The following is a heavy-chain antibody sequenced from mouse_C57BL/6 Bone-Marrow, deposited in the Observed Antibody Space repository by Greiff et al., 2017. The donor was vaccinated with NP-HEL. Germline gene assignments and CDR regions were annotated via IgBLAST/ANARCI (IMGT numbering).Heavy chain of an antibody. CDR3: TRIGLRPAWFAY. J-gene: IGHJ3*01. Sequence: QVQLQQSGAELVRPGASVTLSCKASGYTFTDYEMHWVKQTPVHGLEWIGAIDPETGGTAYNQKFKGKAILTADKSSSTAYMELRSLTSEDSAVYYCTRIGLRPAWFAYWGQGTLVTVSA. CDR1: GYTFTDYE. V-gene: IGHV1-15*01. CDR2: IDPETGGT. D-gene: IGHD1-1*01.